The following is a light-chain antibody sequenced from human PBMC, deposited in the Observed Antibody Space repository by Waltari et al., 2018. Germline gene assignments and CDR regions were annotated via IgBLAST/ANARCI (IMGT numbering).Light chain of an antibody. J-gene: IGKJ2*01. CDR2: WAS. V-gene: IGKV4-1*01. Sequence: DIVMTQSPDSLAVSLGERATIHCKSSQSIFFSSKNNSYLAWYQQKPGQPPKLLISWASTRESGVPDRFSGSGSGTDFTLTVSSLQAEDAAVYYCQQYYNTPTFGQGTKLEIK. CDR3: QQYYNTPT. CDR1: QSIFFSSKNNSY.